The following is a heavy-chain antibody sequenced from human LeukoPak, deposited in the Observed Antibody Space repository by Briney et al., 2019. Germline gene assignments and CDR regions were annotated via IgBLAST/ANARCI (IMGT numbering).Heavy chain of an antibody. CDR1: GYTFTSYG. D-gene: IGHD5-18*01. J-gene: IGHJ4*02. CDR2: IIPILGIA. CDR3: ARDVGYSYVSYFDY. Sequence: SVKVSCKASGYTFTSYGISWVRQAPGQGLEWMGRIIPILGIANYAQKFQGRVTITADKSTSTAYMELSSLRSEDTAVYYCARDVGYSYVSYFDYWGQGTLVTVSS. V-gene: IGHV1-69*04.